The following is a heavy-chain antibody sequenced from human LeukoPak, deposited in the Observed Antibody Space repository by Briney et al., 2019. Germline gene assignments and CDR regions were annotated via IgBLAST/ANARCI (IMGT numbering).Heavy chain of an antibody. V-gene: IGHV3-23*01. J-gene: IGHJ5*02. Sequence: QPGRSLRLSCAASGFTFSSYGIQWVRQAPGKGLEWVSGISANGGRTYYADSVKGRFTISRDNSKDTLYVQMNSLRAEDTAIYYCVKGLEDRHDSSGYYFNWFDPWAQGTLVTASS. CDR2: ISANGGRT. CDR1: GFTFSSYG. CDR3: VKGLEDRHDSSGYYFNWFDP. D-gene: IGHD3-22*01.